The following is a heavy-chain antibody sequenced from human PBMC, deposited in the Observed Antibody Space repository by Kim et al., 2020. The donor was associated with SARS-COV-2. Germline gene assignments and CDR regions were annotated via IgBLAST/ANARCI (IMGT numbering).Heavy chain of an antibody. CDR2: ISSSSSYI. CDR1: GFTFSSYS. Sequence: GGSLRLSCAASGFTFSSYSMNWVRQAPGKGLEWVSSISSSSSYIYYADSVKGRFTISRDNAKNSLYLQMNSLRAEDTAVYYCARDPMTTVTPIDYWGQGTLVTVSS. CDR3: ARDPMTTVTPIDY. J-gene: IGHJ4*02. D-gene: IGHD4-17*01. V-gene: IGHV3-21*01.